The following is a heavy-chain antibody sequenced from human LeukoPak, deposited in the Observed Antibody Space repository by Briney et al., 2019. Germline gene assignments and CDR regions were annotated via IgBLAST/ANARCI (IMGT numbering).Heavy chain of an antibody. V-gene: IGHV3-30*04. Sequence: GGSLRLSCAASGSTFSYYALHWVRQAPGKGLEWVAAISYDEINKFYGNSVKGRFTISRANSKSTLSLQMNSLRTEDTVVYYCAREGRDSTNINAFDFWGQGIMVTVSS. CDR3: AREGRDSTNINAFDF. CDR2: ISYDEINK. CDR1: GSTFSYYA. D-gene: IGHD2-2*01. J-gene: IGHJ3*01.